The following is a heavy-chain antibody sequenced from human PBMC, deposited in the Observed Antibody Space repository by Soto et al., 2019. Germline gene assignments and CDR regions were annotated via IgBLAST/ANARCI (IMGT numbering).Heavy chain of an antibody. CDR3: ARDLAPRDGHDY. CDR1: GGTFSSYA. CDR2: IIPIFGTA. J-gene: IGHJ4*02. Sequence: SVKVSCKASGGTFSSYAISWVRQAPGQGLEWMGGIIPIFGTANYAQKFQGRVTITADKSTSTAYMELSSLRPEDTAVYYCARDLAPRDGHDYWGQGTLVPVSS. V-gene: IGHV1-69*06.